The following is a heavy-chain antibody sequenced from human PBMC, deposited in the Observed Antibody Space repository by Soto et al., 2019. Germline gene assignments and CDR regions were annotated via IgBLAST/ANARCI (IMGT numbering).Heavy chain of an antibody. CDR1: GFTFTAFA. V-gene: IGHV3-30*04. Sequence: ESGGGVVQPGRSLRLSCAASGFTFTAFAVHWVRQPPGKGLEWVAVISYDGRQSHYADSVRGRLTLSRDNSKNTVFLQMNSLTTDDTAIYYCAKDRYFDSYYFDYWGQGTRVTVSS. CDR2: ISYDGRQS. CDR3: AKDRYFDSYYFDY. D-gene: IGHD3-9*01. J-gene: IGHJ4*02.